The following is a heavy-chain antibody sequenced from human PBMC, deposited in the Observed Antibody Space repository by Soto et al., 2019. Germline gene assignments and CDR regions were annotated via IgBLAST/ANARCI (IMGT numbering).Heavy chain of an antibody. V-gene: IGHV2-5*02. CDR3: AHKGGRGAGMDV. D-gene: IGHD2-15*01. CDR1: GFSLSTSEVG. J-gene: IGHJ6*02. Sequence: QITLKESGPTLVKSTETLTLTCTFSGFSLSTSEVGVGWIRQPPGKALEWLALIYWDEDKRYSPSPKTRLTITKDTSTNEVVLTMTNVDPVDTGTYYCAHKGGRGAGMDVWGQGTTVTVSS. CDR2: IYWDEDK.